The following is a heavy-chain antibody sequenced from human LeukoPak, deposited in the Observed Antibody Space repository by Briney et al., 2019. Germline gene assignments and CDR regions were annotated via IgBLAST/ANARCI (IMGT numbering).Heavy chain of an antibody. V-gene: IGHV3-15*01. J-gene: IGHJ6*02. D-gene: IGHD2-2*02. Sequence: GGSLRLSCAASGFTFNTYAMSWVRQAPGKGLEWVGRIKSKTDGGTTDYAAPVKGRFTISRDDSKNTLYLQMNSLRTEDTAVYYCTTIRPGYCSSTSCYTGHYGMDVWGQGTTVTVSS. CDR2: IKSKTDGGTT. CDR1: GFTFNTYA. CDR3: TTIRPGYCSSTSCYTGHYGMDV.